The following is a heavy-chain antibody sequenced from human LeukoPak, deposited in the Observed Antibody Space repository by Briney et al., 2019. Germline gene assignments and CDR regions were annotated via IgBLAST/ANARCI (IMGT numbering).Heavy chain of an antibody. Sequence: PGGSLRLSCAASGFTFSDYYMSWIRQAPGKGLEWVSYISSSGSTIYYVDSVKGRFTISRDNAKNSLYLQMNSLRAEDTAVYYCARERTYYYDSSGYYLWWGQGTLVTVSS. D-gene: IGHD3-22*01. J-gene: IGHJ4*02. CDR1: GFTFSDYY. CDR2: ISSSGSTI. CDR3: ARERTYYYDSSGYYLW. V-gene: IGHV3-11*01.